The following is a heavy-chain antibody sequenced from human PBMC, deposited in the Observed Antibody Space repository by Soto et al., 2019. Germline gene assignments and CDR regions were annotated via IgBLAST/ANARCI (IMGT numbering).Heavy chain of an antibody. CDR3: ARQMQPFNYDNSGFSH. V-gene: IGHV1-2*02. CDR1: GYTFTGYY. D-gene: IGHD3-22*01. J-gene: IGHJ4*02. CDR2: INPDSGVT. Sequence: QVQLVQSVAGVKKPGASVNVSCKASGYTFTGYYVHWVRQAPGQGLEWMGWINPDSGVTNYAQKFQGRVTMTRDTSITTASMELTRLTSADTAVYYCARQMQPFNYDNSGFSHWGPGTLVTVSS.